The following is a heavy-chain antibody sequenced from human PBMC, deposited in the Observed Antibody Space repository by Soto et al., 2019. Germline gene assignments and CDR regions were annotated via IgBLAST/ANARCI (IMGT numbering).Heavy chain of an antibody. V-gene: IGHV3-23*01. J-gene: IGHJ4*02. D-gene: IGHD3-10*01. Sequence: EVQLLESGGGLVQPGGSLRLSCAASGFTFSSYTMSWVRQAPGKGLEWISAITGSADRTFYLDSVKGRFTVSRDNSRNTLYLQMNELRADDTAVYYCAKARGFTTSYYVCWGQGTLVSVSS. CDR1: GFTFSSYT. CDR3: AKARGFTTSYYVC. CDR2: ITGSADRT.